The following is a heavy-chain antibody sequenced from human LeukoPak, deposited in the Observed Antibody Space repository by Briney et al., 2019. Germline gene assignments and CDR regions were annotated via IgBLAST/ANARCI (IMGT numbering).Heavy chain of an antibody. CDR1: GGSISSYY. CDR3: ARHLLVAENYDFWSGYDSAATYYFDY. J-gene: IGHJ4*02. CDR2: IYYSGST. V-gene: IGHV4-39*01. Sequence: PSETLSLTCTVSGGSISSYYWGWIRQPPGKGLEWIGSIYYSGSTYYNPSLKSRVTISVDTSKNQFSLKLSSVTAADTAVYYCARHLLVAENYDFWSGYDSAATYYFDYWGQGTLVTVSS. D-gene: IGHD3-3*01.